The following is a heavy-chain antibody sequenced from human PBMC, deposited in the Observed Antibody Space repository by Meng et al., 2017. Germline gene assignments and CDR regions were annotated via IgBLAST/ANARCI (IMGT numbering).Heavy chain of an antibody. D-gene: IGHD3-10*01. V-gene: IGHV1-69*04. CDR1: GYTFTSYG. J-gene: IGHJ4*02. CDR3: ASHYYGSGSYYY. Sequence: SVKVSCKASGYTFTSYGISWVRQAPGQGLEWMGRIIPILGIANYAQKFQGRVTITADKSTSTAYMELSSLRSEDTAVYYCASHYYGSGSYYYWGLGTLVTVSS. CDR2: IIPILGIA.